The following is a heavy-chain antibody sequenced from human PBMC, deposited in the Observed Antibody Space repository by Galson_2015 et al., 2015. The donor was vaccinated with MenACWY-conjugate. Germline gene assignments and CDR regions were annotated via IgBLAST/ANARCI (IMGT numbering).Heavy chain of an antibody. CDR2: VFYNGRT. CDR3: ARGLRLFDY. J-gene: IGHJ4*02. Sequence: TCTVSGASVSSPTSYWSWIRQPPGKTLEWLGYVFYNGRTNHNPSLKSRVTISVDTSKNQLSLNLSSVTAADTAVYYCARGLRLFDYWGQGALLTVSS. CDR1: GASVSSPTSY. V-gene: IGHV4-61*01.